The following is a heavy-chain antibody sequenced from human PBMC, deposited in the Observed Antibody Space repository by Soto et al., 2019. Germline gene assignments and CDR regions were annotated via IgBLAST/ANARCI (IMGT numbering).Heavy chain of an antibody. CDR3: ARPILLWFGGFDY. D-gene: IGHD3-10*01. V-gene: IGHV1-2*02. J-gene: IGHJ4*02. CDR2: INPNSGGT. CDR1: GYSFTGYY. Sequence: ASVKVSCKASGYSFTGYYMHWVRQAPGQGLEWMGWINPNSGGTNYAQKFQGRVTMTRDTSISTAYMELSRLRSDETAVYFCARPILLWFGGFDYWGQGTPVTVSS.